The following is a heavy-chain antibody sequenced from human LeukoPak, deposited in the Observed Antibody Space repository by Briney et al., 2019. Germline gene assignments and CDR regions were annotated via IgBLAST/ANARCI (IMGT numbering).Heavy chain of an antibody. CDR1: GFTFSSYW. J-gene: IGHJ4*02. CDR3: ARDLSRGWFWVY. V-gene: IGHV3-7*01. CDR2: IKQDGSEK. D-gene: IGHD6-19*01. Sequence: PGGSLRLSCAASGFTFSSYWMSWVRQAPGKGLEWVANIKQDGSEKHYVDSVKGRFTISRDNAKNSLNLQMNSLRAEDTAVYYCARDLSRGWFWVYWGQGTLVTVSS.